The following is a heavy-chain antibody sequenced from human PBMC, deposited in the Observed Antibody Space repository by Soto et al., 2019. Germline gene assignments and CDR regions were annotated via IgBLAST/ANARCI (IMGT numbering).Heavy chain of an antibody. Sequence: SVKVSCKASGGTFSSYAISWVRQAPGQGLEWMGGIIPIFGTANYAQKFQGRVTITADESTSTAYMELSSLRSEDTAVYYCARAVTVTEAFEIWGQGTMVTVSS. V-gene: IGHV1-69*13. D-gene: IGHD4-17*01. CDR2: IIPIFGTA. CDR3: ARAVTVTEAFEI. J-gene: IGHJ3*02. CDR1: GGTFSSYA.